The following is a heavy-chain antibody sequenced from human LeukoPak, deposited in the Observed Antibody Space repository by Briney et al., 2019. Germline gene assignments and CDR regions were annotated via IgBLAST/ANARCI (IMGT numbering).Heavy chain of an antibody. D-gene: IGHD3-10*01. Sequence: SETLSLTCTVSGGSISDAAYYWSWIRQHPGEGLEWIGYIYFSGSTSYNPSLKSRVTISVDTSKNQFSLKLSSVTAADTAVYYCARDQPPLWFGPVGGRNTYYYGMDVWGQGTTVTVSS. J-gene: IGHJ6*02. CDR2: IYFSGST. V-gene: IGHV4-31*03. CDR3: ARDQPPLWFGPVGGRNTYYYGMDV. CDR1: GGSISDAAYY.